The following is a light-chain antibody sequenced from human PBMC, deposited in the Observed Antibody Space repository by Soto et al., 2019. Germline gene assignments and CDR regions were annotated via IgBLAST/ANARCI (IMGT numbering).Light chain of an antibody. Sequence: DIQVTESPCSLYASERNRVTITYQASQNINKNLIWYKQKPGKAPKLLVYDASTLQSGVASRFSGSGSGTEFTLIISGLQPDDSATYYCQQYTNPNNPWMFGQGT. V-gene: IGKV1-9*01. J-gene: IGKJ2*01. CDR2: DAS. CDR1: QNINKN. CDR3: QQYTNPNNPWM.